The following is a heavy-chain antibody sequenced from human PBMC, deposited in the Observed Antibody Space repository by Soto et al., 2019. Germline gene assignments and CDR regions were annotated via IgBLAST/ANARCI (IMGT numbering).Heavy chain of an antibody. V-gene: IGHV4-4*07. CDR3: ARDRIIGTSYSDY. J-gene: IGHJ4*02. D-gene: IGHD1-7*01. CDR1: SGSINSFY. Sequence: SETLSLTXTVSSGSINSFYWSWIRQPAGKGLEWIGRIHSSGTTNYNPSLKSRVTMSVDTSRNQFSLKLTSVTAADTAVYYCARDRIIGTSYSDYWGQGVLVTVS. CDR2: IHSSGTT.